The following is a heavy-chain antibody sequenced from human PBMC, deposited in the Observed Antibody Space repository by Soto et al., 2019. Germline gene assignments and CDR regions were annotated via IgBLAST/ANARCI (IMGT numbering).Heavy chain of an antibody. CDR2: IYYSGST. D-gene: IGHD2-8*02. CDR3: IRQYSGDCNGGLCYHAFDN. V-gene: IGHV4-61*01. CDR1: GDSVSSGLCY. J-gene: IGHJ3*02. Sequence: SETLSLTCTVSGDSVSSGLCYSGWPRQHPGKGLAWIGYIYYSGSTNYNPSLERRVTMSVHTSKNQFSLKLTSVTAADTAVYYCIRQYSGDCNGGLCYHAFDNWGPGTMVTVSS.